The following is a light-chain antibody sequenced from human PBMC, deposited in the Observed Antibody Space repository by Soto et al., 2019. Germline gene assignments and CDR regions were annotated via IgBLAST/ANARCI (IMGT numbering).Light chain of an antibody. CDR3: QHSYSTLYT. J-gene: IGKJ2*01. Sequence: DIQMTHSPSSLSASVGDRVTITCRASQSVSDYLNWYQQKPGKAPKLLIYATSSLQSGVPSRSSGSGSGTDFTLTINSLQPEDFATYYCQHSYSTLYTFGQGTKVDIK. V-gene: IGKV1-39*01. CDR1: QSVSDY. CDR2: ATS.